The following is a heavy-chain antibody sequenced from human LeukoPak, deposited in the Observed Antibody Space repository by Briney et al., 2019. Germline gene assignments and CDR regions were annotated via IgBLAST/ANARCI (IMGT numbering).Heavy chain of an antibody. CDR3: ARGLRHYYDSSGYYYGSRVDP. V-gene: IGHV4-31*03. CDR1: GGSISSGGYY. Sequence: SQTLSLTCTVSGGSISSGGYYWSWIRQHPGKGLEWIGYIYYSGSTYYNPSLKSRVTISVDTSKNQFSLKLSSVTAADTAVYYCARGLRHYYDSSGYYYGSRVDPWGQGTLVTVSS. CDR2: IYYSGST. D-gene: IGHD3-22*01. J-gene: IGHJ5*02.